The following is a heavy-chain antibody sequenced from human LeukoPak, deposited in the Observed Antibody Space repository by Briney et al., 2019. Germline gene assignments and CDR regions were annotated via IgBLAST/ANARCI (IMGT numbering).Heavy chain of an antibody. CDR1: GFTFSNAW. V-gene: IGHV3-15*01. D-gene: IGHD3-9*01. CDR2: IKSKTDGGTT. J-gene: IGHJ3*02. CDR3: TTKNESVLRYFDWSDAFDI. Sequence: PGVSLRLSCAASGFTFSNAWMSWVRQAPGRGLEGVGRIKSKTDGGTTDYAAPVKGRFPISRDDSKNTLYLQMNSLKSEDTAVYYCTTKNESVLRYFDWSDAFDIWGQGTMVTVSS.